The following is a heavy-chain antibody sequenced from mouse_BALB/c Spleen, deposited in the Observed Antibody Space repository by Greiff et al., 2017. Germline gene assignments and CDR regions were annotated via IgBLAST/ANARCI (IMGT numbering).Heavy chain of an antibody. V-gene: IGHV5-6-5*01. CDR2: ISSGGST. D-gene: IGHD2-14*01. CDR1: GFTFTSYA. J-gene: IGHJ4*01. Sequence: VQLKESGGGLVKPGGSLKLSCAASGFTFTSYAMSWVRQTPEKRLEWVASISSGGSTYYPDSVKGRFTISRDNARNILYLQMSSLRSEDTAMYYCERGYDRAYAMDYWGQGTSVTVSS. CDR3: ERGYDRAYAMDY.